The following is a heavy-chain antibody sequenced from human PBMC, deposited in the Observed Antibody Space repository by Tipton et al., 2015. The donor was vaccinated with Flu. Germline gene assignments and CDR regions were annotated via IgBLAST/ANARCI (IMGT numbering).Heavy chain of an antibody. J-gene: IGHJ5*02. CDR3: VRDFDTSGYSRPRGWFDP. CDR2: IIPVFGTA. Sequence: QVQLVQSGAEVKKPGSSVKVSCKASGGTFSDYVITWVRQAPGQGLEWMGRIIPVFGTATYAQKFQGRVTITADESTRTTYMELDSLTSEDTATYYCVRDFDTSGYSRPRGWFDPWGQGTLVIVSS. D-gene: IGHD3-22*01. V-gene: IGHV1-69*18. CDR1: GGTFSDYV.